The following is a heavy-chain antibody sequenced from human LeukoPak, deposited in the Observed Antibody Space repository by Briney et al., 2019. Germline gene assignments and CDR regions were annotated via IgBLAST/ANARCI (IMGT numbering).Heavy chain of an antibody. CDR2: ISGSGGST. CDR3: ARVSSWYYFDY. CDR1: GFTFSSYA. V-gene: IGHV3-23*01. J-gene: IGHJ4*02. D-gene: IGHD6-13*01. Sequence: GGSLRLSCAASGFTFSSYAMSWVRQAPGKGLEWVSAISGSGGSTYYADSVKGRFTISRDNAKNSLHLQMNSLRAEDTAVYYCARVSSWYYFDYWGQGTLVTVSS.